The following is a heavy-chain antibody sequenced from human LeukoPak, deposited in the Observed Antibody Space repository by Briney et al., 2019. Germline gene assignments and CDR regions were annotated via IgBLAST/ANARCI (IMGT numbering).Heavy chain of an antibody. J-gene: IGHJ3*02. CDR3: ARPTFSGYYSGPFDI. D-gene: IGHD3-22*01. CDR2: IYYSGST. Sequence: PSETLSLTCAVYGASFSDFYWGWIRQPPGKGLEWIGSIYYSGSTYYNPSLKSRVTISVDTSKNQFSLKLGSVTAADTAVYFCARPTFSGYYSGPFDIWARGQSSPSLQ. CDR1: GASFSDFY. V-gene: IGHV4-39*01.